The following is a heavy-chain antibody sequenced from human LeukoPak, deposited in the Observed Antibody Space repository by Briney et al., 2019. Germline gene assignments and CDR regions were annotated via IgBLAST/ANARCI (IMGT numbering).Heavy chain of an antibody. J-gene: IGHJ5*02. CDR3: ARGIAAAGSTGIINWFDP. D-gene: IGHD6-13*01. V-gene: IGHV1-2*02. CDR2: INPNSGGT. CDR1: GYTFTIYY. Sequence: ASVKVSCKASGYTFTIYYMHWVRPAPGQGREWMGWINPNSGGTNYAQKFQGRVTMTRDTSISTAYMELSRLRSDDTAVYYCARGIAAAGSTGIINWFDPWGQGTLVTVSS.